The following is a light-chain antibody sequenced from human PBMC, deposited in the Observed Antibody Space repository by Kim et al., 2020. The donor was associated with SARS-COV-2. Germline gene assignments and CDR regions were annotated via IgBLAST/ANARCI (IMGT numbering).Light chain of an antibody. V-gene: IGKV3-20*01. J-gene: IGKJ1*01. CDR2: GAS. CDR3: QQYGSSPWT. CDR1: QSVNNNY. Sequence: EIVLTQSPGTLSLSPGERATLSCRASQSVNNNYLAWYQQKPGQRPRLLIYGASSRATGIADRFSGSGSGTDFTLTISRLEPEDFVVYYCQQYGSSPWTFGQGTKVDIK.